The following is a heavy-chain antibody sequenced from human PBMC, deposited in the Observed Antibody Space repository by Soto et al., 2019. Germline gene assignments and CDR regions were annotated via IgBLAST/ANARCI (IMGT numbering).Heavy chain of an antibody. V-gene: IGHV3-11*06. J-gene: IGHJ5*02. D-gene: IGHD2-15*01. CDR2: ISPGSRYP. Sequence: WGSLRLSCAGSGFTFVDSYISCIRHAPCKWLEWLSYISPGSRYPAYADSVKGRFTISRDNAKRSLYLQMMSLTAEDTAIYYCVRGGGGGLFDPWGQGTMVTVSS. CDR3: VRGGGGGLFDP. CDR1: GFTFVDSY.